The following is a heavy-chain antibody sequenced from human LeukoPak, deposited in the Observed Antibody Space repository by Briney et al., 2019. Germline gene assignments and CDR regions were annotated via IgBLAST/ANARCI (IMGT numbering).Heavy chain of an antibody. V-gene: IGHV4-61*02. CDR1: GRSISSGSYY. CDR2: IYTSGST. J-gene: IGHJ5*02. CDR3: ARRLYDRTMWFDP. D-gene: IGHD1-7*01. Sequence: PSHTLSLTCTVSGRSISSGSYYWSWIRQPAGKGLEWIGRIYTSGSTNYNPSLKSRVTISVDTSKNQFSLKLSSVTAADTAVYYCARRLYDRTMWFDPWGQGTLVTVSS.